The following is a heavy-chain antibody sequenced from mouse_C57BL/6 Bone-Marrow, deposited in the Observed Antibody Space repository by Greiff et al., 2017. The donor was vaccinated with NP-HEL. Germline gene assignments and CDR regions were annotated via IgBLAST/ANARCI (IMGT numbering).Heavy chain of an antibody. CDR1: GFSLTSYG. CDR3: ARRYSNYLAWFAY. CDR2: IWSGGST. D-gene: IGHD2-5*01. J-gene: IGHJ3*01. Sequence: VQLQQSGPGLVQPSQSLSITCTVSGFSLTSYGVHWVRQSPGKGLEWLGLIWSGGSTDYTAAFISRLSISKDNSKSQVLFKMNSMQADDTAIYYCARRYSNYLAWFAYWGKGTLVTVSA. V-gene: IGHV2-2*01.